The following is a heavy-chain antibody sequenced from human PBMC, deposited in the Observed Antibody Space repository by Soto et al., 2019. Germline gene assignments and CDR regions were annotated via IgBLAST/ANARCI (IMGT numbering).Heavy chain of an antibody. D-gene: IGHD3-22*01. CDR1: GFTFSSYA. CDR3: ARSRRVGSSGYMAD. J-gene: IGHJ4*02. Sequence: GGSLILSWAASGFTFSSYAMHWIRQAPGKGLEWVAVISYDGSNKYYADSVKGRFTISRDNSKNTLYLQMNSLRAEDTAVYYCARSRRVGSSGYMADWGQGTLVTVSS. V-gene: IGHV3-30-3*01. CDR2: ISYDGSNK.